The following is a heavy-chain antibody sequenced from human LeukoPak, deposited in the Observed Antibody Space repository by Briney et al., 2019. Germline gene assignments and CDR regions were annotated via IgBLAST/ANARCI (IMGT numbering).Heavy chain of an antibody. CDR2: IKQDGSEK. D-gene: IGHD5-12*01. CDR3: ARMEEDVDIVATGYFES. V-gene: IGHV3-7*01. J-gene: IGHJ5*01. Sequence: QPGGSLRLSCAASGFTFSSYWMSWVRQAPGKGLEWVANIKQDGSEKYYVDSVKGRFTISRDNAKNSLYLQMNSLRAEDTAVYYCARMEEDVDIVATGYFESWGQGTLVTVSS. CDR1: GFTFSSYW.